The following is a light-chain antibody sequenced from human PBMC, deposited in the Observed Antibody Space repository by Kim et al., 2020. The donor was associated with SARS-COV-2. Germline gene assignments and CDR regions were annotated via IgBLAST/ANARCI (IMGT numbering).Light chain of an antibody. CDR3: HQSYSLPLT. CDR2: YAS. J-gene: IGKJ4*01. Sequence: GTPEEKVTITCRASQSIDTNLHWYQQKPDQPPKLLIKYASQSFSGVPSRFSGSGSGTDFTLTINSLEAEDAATYYCHQSYSLPLTFGGGTKVDIK. CDR1: QSIDTN. V-gene: IGKV6-21*01.